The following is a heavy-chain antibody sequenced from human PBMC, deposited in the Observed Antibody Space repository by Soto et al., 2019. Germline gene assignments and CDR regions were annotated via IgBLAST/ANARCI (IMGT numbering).Heavy chain of an antibody. Sequence: QVQLVQSGAEVREPGASVKVSCKASGYSVANYFMHWVRQAPGQGLEWLGVINPSAGSTTYAQKFQGRVTMTWDTSTNTVYMDLRSLRSEDTAIFYFARGGSSPAFCYYCGMDVWGQGTTVTVSS. CDR3: ARGGSSPAFCYYCGMDV. CDR2: INPSAGST. CDR1: GYSVANYF. D-gene: IGHD6-13*01. V-gene: IGHV1-46*01. J-gene: IGHJ6*02.